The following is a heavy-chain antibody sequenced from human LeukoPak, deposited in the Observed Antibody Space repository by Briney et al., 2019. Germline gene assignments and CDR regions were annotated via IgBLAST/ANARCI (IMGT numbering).Heavy chain of an antibody. CDR3: ARCPWQRDGQGAYYFDY. J-gene: IGHJ4*02. Sequence: SVKVSCKASGGTFTSYASSWVRQAPGQGLEGMGGIIPVFNTADNAQKFQDRVTITTDESTSTAYMELSSLRSEDTAVYYCARCPWQRDGQGAYYFDYWGQGTLVTVSS. CDR2: IIPVFNTA. D-gene: IGHD5-12*01. CDR1: GGTFTSYA. V-gene: IGHV1-69*05.